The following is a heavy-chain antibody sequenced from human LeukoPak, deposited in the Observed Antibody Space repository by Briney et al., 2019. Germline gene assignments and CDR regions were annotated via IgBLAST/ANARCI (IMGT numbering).Heavy chain of an antibody. Sequence: SQTLSLTCTVSGGSISSGDYYWSWLRQPPGKGLEWIGYIYYSGSTYYNPSLKSRVTISVDTSKNQFSLKLSSVTAADTAVYYCASLYCSSTSCYTSDYWGQGTLVTVSS. CDR1: GGSISSGDYY. V-gene: IGHV4-30-4*01. D-gene: IGHD2-2*02. J-gene: IGHJ4*02. CDR3: ASLYCSSTSCYTSDY. CDR2: IYYSGST.